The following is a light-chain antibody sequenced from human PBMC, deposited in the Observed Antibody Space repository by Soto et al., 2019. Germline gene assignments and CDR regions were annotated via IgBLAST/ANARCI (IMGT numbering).Light chain of an antibody. CDR2: DAS. CDR3: QQYGSSPIT. CDR1: ERVSSSY. Sequence: IVLTQSPATMSLSPGERATLSCGASERVSSSYVAWYQMKAGLAPRLLIHDASTRASGIPDRFRGSKSGTDVTLTIRGLEPEDAALYYCQQYGSSPITFGQGTRLE. V-gene: IGKV3D-20*01. J-gene: IGKJ5*01.